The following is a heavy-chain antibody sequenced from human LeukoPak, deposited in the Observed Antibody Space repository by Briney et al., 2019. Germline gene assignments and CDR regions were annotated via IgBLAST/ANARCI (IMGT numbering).Heavy chain of an antibody. D-gene: IGHD3-16*01. Sequence: ASVKISCMAPGYSLSDYYIHWLQQAPGEGLEWMGRIDAADGETTYAESFQGGATFIADTSTNTIYMELSSLPLAERAVSFCARDHEERGPYLDLWGQGTQVIVSS. V-gene: IGHV1-69-2*01. CDR1: GYSLSDYY. J-gene: IGHJ4*02. CDR2: IDAADGET. CDR3: ARDHEERGPYLDL.